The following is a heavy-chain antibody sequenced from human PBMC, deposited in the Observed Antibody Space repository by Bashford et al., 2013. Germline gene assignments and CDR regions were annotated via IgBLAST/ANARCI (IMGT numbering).Heavy chain of an antibody. CDR2: IHYSGST. CDR3: ARVGSSSSSDPLWTT. J-gene: IGHJ4*02. V-gene: IGHV4-61*01. Sequence: SSETLSLTCTVSGASVSSGSYYWSWIRQPPGKGLEWIGYIHYSGSTKYNPSLESRVTISVDRSKNQVSLKVSSVTAADTAVYYCARVGSSSSSDPLWTTWGQGT. CDR1: GASVSSGSYY. D-gene: IGHD6-6*01.